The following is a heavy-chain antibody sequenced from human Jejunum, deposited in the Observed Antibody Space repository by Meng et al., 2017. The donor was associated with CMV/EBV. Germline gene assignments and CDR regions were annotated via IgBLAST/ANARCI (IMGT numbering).Heavy chain of an antibody. CDR1: GFTVSSFA. D-gene: IGHD4-11*01. J-gene: IGHJ4*02. CDR2: ISGSGGTT. V-gene: IGHV3-23*01. Sequence: ASGFTVSSFALSWVRQAPGQGLEWVSTISGSGGTTSYADSVKGRFTISRDNSKDTLYLQMNSLRAEDTAVYYCAKEDYSNDFDYWGQGTLVTVSS. CDR3: AKEDYSNDFDY.